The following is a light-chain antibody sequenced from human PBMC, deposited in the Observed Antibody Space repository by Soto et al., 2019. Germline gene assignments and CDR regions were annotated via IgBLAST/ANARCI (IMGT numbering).Light chain of an antibody. J-gene: IGLJ3*02. CDR2: INSDGSH. Sequence: QLVLTQPPSASASLGASVKLTCTLSSGHNSYAIAWHQQQPEKGPRYLMKINSDGSHSKGDGIPDRFSGSSSGAERYLTISSLQSEDEADYYCQTWSTDIRVFGGGTKLTVL. CDR3: QTWSTDIRV. V-gene: IGLV4-69*01. CDR1: SGHNSYA.